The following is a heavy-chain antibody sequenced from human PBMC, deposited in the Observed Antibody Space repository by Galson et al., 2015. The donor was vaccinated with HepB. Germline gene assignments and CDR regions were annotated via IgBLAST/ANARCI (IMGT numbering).Heavy chain of an antibody. CDR1: GGSISSSSYY. CDR2: IYYSGST. J-gene: IGHJ3*02. CDR3: ASPPSLYCSGGSCYTKDAFDI. Sequence: TLSLTCTVSGGSISSSSYYWGWIRQPPGKGLEWIGSIYYSGSTYYNPSLKSRVTISVDTSKNQFSLKLSSVTAADTAVYYCASPPSLYCSGGSCYTKDAFDIWGQGTMVTVSS. V-gene: IGHV4-39*01. D-gene: IGHD2-15*01.